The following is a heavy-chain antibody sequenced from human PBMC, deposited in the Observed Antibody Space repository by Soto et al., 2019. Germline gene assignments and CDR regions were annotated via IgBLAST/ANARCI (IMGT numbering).Heavy chain of an antibody. V-gene: IGHV3-11*04. CDR1: GLTFSDYY. CDR2: ISSSRSTI. D-gene: IGHD3-22*01. Sequence: GGSLRLSCAASGLTFSDYYMSWIRQAPGKGLEWVSYISSSRSTIYYADSVKGRFTISRDNAKNTLYLQMNSLRAEDTAVYYCAKEDSSGYDAFDIWGQGTMVTVSS. J-gene: IGHJ3*02. CDR3: AKEDSSGYDAFDI.